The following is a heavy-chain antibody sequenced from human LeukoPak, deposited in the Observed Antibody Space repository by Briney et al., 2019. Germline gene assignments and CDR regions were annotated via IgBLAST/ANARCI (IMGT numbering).Heavy chain of an antibody. V-gene: IGHV4-34*01. CDR2: INHSGST. D-gene: IGHD5-18*01. CDR3: ARGSGYSYAKVEFFDY. Sequence: SETLSLTCAVYGGSFSGYYWSWIRQPPGKGLEWIGEINHSGSTNYNPSLKSRVTISVDTSKNQFSLKLGSVTAADTAVYYCARGSGYSYAKVEFFDYWGQGTLVTVSS. CDR1: GGSFSGYY. J-gene: IGHJ4*02.